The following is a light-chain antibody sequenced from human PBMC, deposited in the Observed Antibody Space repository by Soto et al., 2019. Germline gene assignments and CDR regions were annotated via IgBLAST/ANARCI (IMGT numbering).Light chain of an antibody. CDR2: GAS. CDR3: QQYNDWWT. V-gene: IGKV3-15*01. Sequence: EIVMTQSPATLSVSPGESATLSCRASQSVSNNLTWYQQKPGQPPRLLIYGASTRATGVPGRFSGSGSGTEFTLTISSLQSEDFAVYYCQQYNDWWTFXQGTKVDIK. CDR1: QSVSNN. J-gene: IGKJ1*01.